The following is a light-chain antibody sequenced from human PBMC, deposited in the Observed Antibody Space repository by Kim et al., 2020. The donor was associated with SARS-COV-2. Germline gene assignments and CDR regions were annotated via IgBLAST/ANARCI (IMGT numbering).Light chain of an antibody. V-gene: IGKV3-20*01. CDR3: QQYGRAPYT. J-gene: IGKJ2*01. CDR1: QSVTSSY. Sequence: EIVLTQSPGTLSLSPGERATLSCRASQSVTSSYLAWYQQKPGQAPRLLIYDVSSRATAIPDRFGGSGSGTDFTLTISRLEPEDFAVYYCQQYGRAPYTFGQGTKLEI. CDR2: DVS.